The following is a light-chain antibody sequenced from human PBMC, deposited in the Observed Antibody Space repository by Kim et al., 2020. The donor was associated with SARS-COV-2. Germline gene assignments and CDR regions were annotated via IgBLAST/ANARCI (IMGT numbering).Light chain of an antibody. Sequence: GQNVTVSCSGSSSDIGHNYVAWYQQVPGKAPKVVIYDNDKRPSGTPDRFSGSKSGTSATLGITGLRNGDEAVYYCSTWDTSLNALFGGGTQLTVL. CDR2: DND. CDR1: SSDIGHNY. V-gene: IGLV1-51*01. CDR3: STWDTSLNAL. J-gene: IGLJ2*01.